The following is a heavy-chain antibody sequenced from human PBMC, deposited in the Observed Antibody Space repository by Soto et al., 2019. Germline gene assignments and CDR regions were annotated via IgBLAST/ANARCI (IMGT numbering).Heavy chain of an antibody. V-gene: IGHV4-4*02. Sequence: PSETLSLTCAVSGGSISGSNWWSWVRQPPGKGLEWIGEIYHSGSTNYNPSLKSRVTISVDKSKNQFSLKLSSVTAADTAVYYCARYYYDSSGYNNWFDPWGQGTLVTVSS. CDR2: IYHSGST. CDR1: GGSISGSNW. J-gene: IGHJ5*02. CDR3: ARYYYDSSGYNNWFDP. D-gene: IGHD3-22*01.